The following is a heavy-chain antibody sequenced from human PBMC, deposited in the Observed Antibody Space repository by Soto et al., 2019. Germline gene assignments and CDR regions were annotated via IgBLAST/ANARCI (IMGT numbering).Heavy chain of an antibody. CDR1: GGSFSGYY. D-gene: IGHD3-10*01. CDR2: INHSGST. CDR3: ERGNQYYYGSGSYYNNWFDP. J-gene: IGHJ5*02. V-gene: IGHV4-34*01. Sequence: PSETLSLTCAVYGGSFSGYYWSWIRQPPGKGLEWIGEINHSGSTNYNPSLKSRVTISVDTSKNQFSLKLSSVTAADTAVYYCERGNQYYYGSGSYYNNWFDPWGQGTLVTVSS.